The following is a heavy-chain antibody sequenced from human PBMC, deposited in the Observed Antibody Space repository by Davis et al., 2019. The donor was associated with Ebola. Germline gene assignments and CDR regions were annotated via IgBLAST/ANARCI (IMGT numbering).Heavy chain of an antibody. CDR2: ISGGSETI. D-gene: IGHD3-3*02. V-gene: IGHV3-48*01. CDR3: AKDISNIWFDI. CDR1: GFTFSTYS. Sequence: GGSLRLSCTASGFTFSTYSMDWVRQAPGKGLEWVSYISGGSETIHYADSVTGRFTISRDNAKNSLYLQMNSLRVEDTAIHYCAKDISNIWFDIWGQGTNVTVSS. J-gene: IGHJ3*02.